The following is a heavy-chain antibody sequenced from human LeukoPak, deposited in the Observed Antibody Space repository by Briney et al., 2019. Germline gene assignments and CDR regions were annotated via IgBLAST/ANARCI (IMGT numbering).Heavy chain of an antibody. Sequence: ASVKVSCKASGYTFTSYGISWVRQAPGQGLEWMGWVNPNSGNTDYAQRFQDRVTMTRNTSISTAYLELRSLRSEDTAVYFCARVPGDGDYVEDDYFDYWGQGTLVTVSS. CDR2: VNPNSGNT. CDR1: GYTFTSYG. D-gene: IGHD4-17*01. V-gene: IGHV1-8*02. CDR3: ARVPGDGDYVEDDYFDY. J-gene: IGHJ4*02.